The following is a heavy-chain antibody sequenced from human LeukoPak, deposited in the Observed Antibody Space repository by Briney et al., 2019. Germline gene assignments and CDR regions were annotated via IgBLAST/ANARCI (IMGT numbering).Heavy chain of an antibody. CDR3: ARWITMVRGVYTVMDV. J-gene: IGHJ6*02. D-gene: IGHD3-10*01. Sequence: PGGSLRLSCAASGFTFSSYSMNWVRQAPGKGLEWVSSISSSSSYIYYADSVKGRFTISRDNAKNSLYLQMNSLRAEDTAVYYCARWITMVRGVYTVMDVWGQGTTVTVSS. CDR2: ISSSSSYI. V-gene: IGHV3-21*01. CDR1: GFTFSSYS.